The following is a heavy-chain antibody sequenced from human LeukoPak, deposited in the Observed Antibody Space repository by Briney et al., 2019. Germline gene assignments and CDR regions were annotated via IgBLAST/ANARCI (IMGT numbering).Heavy chain of an antibody. Sequence: SETLSLTCTVSGGSISSGDYYWSWIRQPPGKGLEWIGSIYHSGSTYYNPSLKSRVTISVDMFKNQFSLKLSSVTAADTAVYYCARDADSSSWYRIYWGQGTLVTVSS. CDR2: IYHSGST. D-gene: IGHD6-13*01. V-gene: IGHV4-39*07. CDR1: GGSISSGDYY. J-gene: IGHJ4*02. CDR3: ARDADSSSWYRIY.